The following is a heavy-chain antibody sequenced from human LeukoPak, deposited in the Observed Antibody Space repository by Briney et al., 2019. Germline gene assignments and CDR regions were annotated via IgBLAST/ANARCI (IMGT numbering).Heavy chain of an antibody. D-gene: IGHD2-2*01. CDR1: GESFSRYY. J-gene: IGHJ3*02. Sequence: PSETLSLTCAVYGESFSRYYWSWLRQPPGKGPEWIGEIDHSGTTNYNPSLKSRVTILVDRSKNQFSLRMTSVTAADPAVYYCARPEYCSATTCSGAFEIWGQGTMVAVSS. CDR2: IDHSGTT. CDR3: ARPEYCSATTCSGAFEI. V-gene: IGHV4-34*01.